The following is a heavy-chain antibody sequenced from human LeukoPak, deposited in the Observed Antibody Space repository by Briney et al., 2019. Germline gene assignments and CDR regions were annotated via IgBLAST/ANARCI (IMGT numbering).Heavy chain of an antibody. CDR3: ARGTDGDLIYYYYYMDV. Sequence: SGGSLRLSCAASGFTFSSYSMNWVRQAPGKGLEWVSSISSSSSYIYYADSVKGRFTISRDNAKNTLYLQMNSLRAEDTAVYYCARGTDGDLIYYYYYMDVWGKGTTVTVSS. J-gene: IGHJ6*03. D-gene: IGHD4-17*01. CDR1: GFTFSSYS. V-gene: IGHV3-21*01. CDR2: ISSSSSYI.